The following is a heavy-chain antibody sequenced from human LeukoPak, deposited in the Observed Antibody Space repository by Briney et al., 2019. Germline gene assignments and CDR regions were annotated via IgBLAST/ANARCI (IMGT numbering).Heavy chain of an antibody. D-gene: IGHD1-26*01. V-gene: IGHV1-2*02. J-gene: IGHJ4*02. CDR3: ARDRSGGYGGDY. Sequence: GASVKVSCKASGYTFTGYYLHWVRQAPGQGLEWMGWINPNSGDSNYAQKFQGRVSMTRDTSISTAYMELSRLRSDDTAVYYCARDRSGGYGGDYWGQGTLVTVSS. CDR2: INPNSGDS. CDR1: GYTFTGYY.